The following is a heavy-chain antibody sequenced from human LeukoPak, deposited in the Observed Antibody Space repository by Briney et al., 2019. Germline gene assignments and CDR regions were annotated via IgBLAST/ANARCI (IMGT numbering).Heavy chain of an antibody. CDR1: GFTFSSYG. J-gene: IGHJ4*02. CDR3: ARGGASTSGWYGVTYFFHY. Sequence: PGGTLRLSCAASGFTFSSYGMSWVRQAPGKGLEWVANIRQDGSEKYYVDSVKGRFTISRDNAKNSLYLQMNSLRAEDTAVYYCARGGASTSGWYGVTYFFHYWGQGTLVTVSS. CDR2: IRQDGSEK. V-gene: IGHV3-7*01. D-gene: IGHD6-19*01.